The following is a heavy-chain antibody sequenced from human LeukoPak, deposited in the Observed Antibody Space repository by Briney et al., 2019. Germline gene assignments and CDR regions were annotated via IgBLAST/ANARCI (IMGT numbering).Heavy chain of an antibody. Sequence: PGGSLRLSCAASGFTFSSYSMNWVRQAPGKGLEWVSVLYSGGTTYYADSVKGRFTISRDNSNNTLYLQMNSLRAEDTAVYYCAGRYDSSGYPLHWGQGTLVTVSS. CDR1: GFTFSSYS. CDR2: LYSGGTT. V-gene: IGHV3-53*01. D-gene: IGHD3-22*01. CDR3: AGRYDSSGYPLH. J-gene: IGHJ4*02.